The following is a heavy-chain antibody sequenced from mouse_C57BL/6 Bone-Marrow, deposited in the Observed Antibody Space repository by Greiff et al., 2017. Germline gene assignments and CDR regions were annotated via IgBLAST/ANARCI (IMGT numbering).Heavy chain of an antibody. CDR3: ARGDGNSLYFDY. V-gene: IGHV3-6*01. CDR1: GYSITSGYY. J-gene: IGHJ2*01. CDR2: ISYDGSN. D-gene: IGHD2-1*01. Sequence: EVKLQESGPGLVKPSQSLSLTCSVTGYSITSGYYWNWIRQFPGNKLEWMGYISYDGSNNYNPSLKNRISITRDTSKNQFFLKLNSVTTEDTATYYCARGDGNSLYFDYWGQGTTLTVSS.